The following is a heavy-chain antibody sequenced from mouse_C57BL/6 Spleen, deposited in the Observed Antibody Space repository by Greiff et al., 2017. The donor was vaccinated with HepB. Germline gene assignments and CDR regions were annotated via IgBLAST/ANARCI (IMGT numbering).Heavy chain of an antibody. Sequence: EVLLVESGGGLVKPGGSLKLSCAASGFTFSSYTMSWVRQTPEKRLEWVATISGGGGNTYYPDSVKGRFTISRDNAKNTLYLPMSSLRSEDTALYYCARQTTIVSYAMDYWGQGTSVTVSS. CDR2: ISGGGGNT. CDR1: GFTFSSYT. J-gene: IGHJ4*01. V-gene: IGHV5-9*01. CDR3: ARQTTIVSYAMDY. D-gene: IGHD2-12*01.